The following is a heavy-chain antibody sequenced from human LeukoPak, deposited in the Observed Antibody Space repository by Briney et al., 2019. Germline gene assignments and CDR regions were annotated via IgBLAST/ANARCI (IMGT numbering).Heavy chain of an antibody. CDR2: MNPNSGNT. D-gene: IGHD3-22*01. Sequence: ASVKVSCKASGYTLTSYYMHWVRQAPGQGLEWMGWMNPNSGNTGYAQKFQGRVTMTRNTSISTAYMELSSLRSEDTAVYYCARLRSSGSLEFDYWGQGTLVTVSS. CDR3: ARLRSSGSLEFDY. V-gene: IGHV1-8*02. CDR1: GYTLTSYY. J-gene: IGHJ4*02.